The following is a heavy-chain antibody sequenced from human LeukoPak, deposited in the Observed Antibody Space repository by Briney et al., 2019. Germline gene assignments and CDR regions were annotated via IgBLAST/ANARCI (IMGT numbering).Heavy chain of an antibody. Sequence: GASVKVSCKASGYTFTGYSMHWVRQAPGQGLEWMGWINPNSGGTKYAQKYQGRVTMTRDTSISTAYMELSRLSSDDTAVYYCAKDGYYYDSSGYYPDSWGQGTLVTVSS. CDR2: INPNSGGT. CDR1: GYTFTGYS. V-gene: IGHV1-2*02. CDR3: AKDGYYYDSSGYYPDS. J-gene: IGHJ5*01. D-gene: IGHD3-22*01.